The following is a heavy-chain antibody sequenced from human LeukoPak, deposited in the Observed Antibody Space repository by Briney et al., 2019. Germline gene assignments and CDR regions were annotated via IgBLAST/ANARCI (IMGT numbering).Heavy chain of an antibody. V-gene: IGHV3-23*01. CDR3: AKGSEKRELYDW. CDR1: GFTFNIYT. Sequence: PGGSLRLSCAASGFTFNIYTMSWVRQAPGKGLEWVSAIVTNGVTFYTDSVKGRFTISRDNAKNTLYLQMDSLRADDTAMYYCAKGSEKRELYDWWGQGTLVTVAS. J-gene: IGHJ4*02. CDR2: IVTNGVT. D-gene: IGHD3-16*01.